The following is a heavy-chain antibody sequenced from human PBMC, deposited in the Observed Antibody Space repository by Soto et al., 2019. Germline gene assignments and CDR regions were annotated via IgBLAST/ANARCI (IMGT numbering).Heavy chain of an antibody. CDR1: GXSVIGCD. V-gene: IGHV4-59*02. CDR3: ARGVGGSGLNWFDP. CDR2: IHYSGSA. Sequence: PXXTLSLPCPFSGXSVIGCDWIWIRQSPGRGLELICYIHYSGSANYNPSLNSRLTMSVDRSKSQFSMKMASVTAAYKAVYYCARGVGGSGLNWFDPWGQGILVTASS. D-gene: IGHD6-19*01. J-gene: IGHJ5*02.